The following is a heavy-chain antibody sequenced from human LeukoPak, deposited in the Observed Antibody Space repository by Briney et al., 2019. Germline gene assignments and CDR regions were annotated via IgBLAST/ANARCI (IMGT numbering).Heavy chain of an antibody. J-gene: IGHJ4*02. Sequence: ASVKVSCKASGYTFTGYYMHWVRQAPGQGLEWMGWINPNSGGTNYAQKFQGRVTMTRDTSISTAYMELSRLRSDDTAVYYCAREAIGYEGLFDYWGQGTLVTVSS. CDR2: INPNSGGT. CDR3: AREAIGYEGLFDY. D-gene: IGHD3-3*01. V-gene: IGHV1-2*02. CDR1: GYTFTGYY.